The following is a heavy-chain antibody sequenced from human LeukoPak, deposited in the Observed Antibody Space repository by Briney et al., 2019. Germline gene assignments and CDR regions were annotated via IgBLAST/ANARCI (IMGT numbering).Heavy chain of an antibody. CDR3: AREEGYYGSANWFDP. V-gene: IGHV1-18*01. CDR1: GYTFTIYG. J-gene: IGHJ5*02. Sequence: ASVNVSCKASGYTFTIYGIRGVRQAPGQGREWGGWISAYNGNTKYAQKLQGRVTMTTDTSTSTAYMELRSLRSDDTAVYYCAREEGYYGSANWFDPWGQGTLVTVSS. D-gene: IGHD3-10*01. CDR2: ISAYNGNT.